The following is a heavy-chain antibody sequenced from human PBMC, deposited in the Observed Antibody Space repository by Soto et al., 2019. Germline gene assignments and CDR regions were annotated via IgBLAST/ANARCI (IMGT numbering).Heavy chain of an antibody. J-gene: IGHJ4*02. V-gene: IGHV4-31*03. CDR2: IYYSGST. D-gene: IGHD3-3*01. CDR1: GGSISSGGYY. CDR3: ASLTIFGLLDY. Sequence: PSETLSLACTVSGGSISSGGYYWSWIRQHPGKGLEWIGYIYYSGSTYYNPSLKSRVTISVDTSKNQFSLKLSSVTAADTAVYYCASLTIFGLLDYWGQGTLVTVSS.